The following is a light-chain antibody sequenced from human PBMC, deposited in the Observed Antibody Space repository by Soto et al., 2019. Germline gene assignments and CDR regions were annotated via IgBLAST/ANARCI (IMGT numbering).Light chain of an antibody. J-gene: IGLJ1*01. Sequence: QSALAQPASVSGSPGQSITISCTGTSSDVGSYNLVSWYQQHPGKGPKLLIFEVSQRPSGVSDRFSGSKSGNTASLTISGLQAEDEADYYCCSYTTNSAYVFGTGTKVT. V-gene: IGLV2-23*02. CDR3: CSYTTNSAYV. CDR2: EVS. CDR1: SSDVGSYNL.